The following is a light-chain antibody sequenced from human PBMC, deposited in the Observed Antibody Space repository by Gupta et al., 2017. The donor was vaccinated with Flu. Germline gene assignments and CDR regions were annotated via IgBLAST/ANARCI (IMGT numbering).Light chain of an antibody. CDR1: TSNIGAGYD. CDR2: DTS. V-gene: IGLV1-40*01. Sequence: QPVLTQPPSVSGAPGQRVTISCPGSTSNIGAGYDVHWYQQLPGRGPKPLIYDTSTRPSGVPDRFSGSKSGTSDSLAVTGLRAEDEAHYYCHSYDSGLSGAVFGGGTKVTVL. J-gene: IGLJ3*02. CDR3: HSYDSGLSGAV.